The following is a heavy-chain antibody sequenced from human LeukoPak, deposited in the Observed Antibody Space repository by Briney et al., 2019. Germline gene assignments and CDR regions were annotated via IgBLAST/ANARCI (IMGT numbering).Heavy chain of an antibody. CDR1: GLSFNDYY. D-gene: IGHD2-2*01. Sequence: SETLSLTCAVYGLSFNDYYWNWVRQPPGKGLEWIGEINARGDTNYNPSLKSRVTISVDPSKNQFSLTLTSMIAADTAIYYCARGQVPAARGYNWFDPWGQGTLVTVSS. CDR2: INARGDT. CDR3: ARGQVPAARGYNWFDP. V-gene: IGHV4-34*01. J-gene: IGHJ5*02.